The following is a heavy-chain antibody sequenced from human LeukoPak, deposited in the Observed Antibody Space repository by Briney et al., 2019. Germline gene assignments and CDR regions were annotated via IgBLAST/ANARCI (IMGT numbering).Heavy chain of an antibody. J-gene: IGHJ5*02. CDR2: ISSSGSTI. D-gene: IGHD6-13*01. CDR1: GFTFSDYY. Sequence: PGGSLILSCAASGFTFSDYYMSWSRPAPGKGLEWVSYISSSGSTIYYADSVKGRFTISRDNAKNSLYLQMNSLRAEDTAVYYCARLGQQPYRWFDPWGQGTLVTVSS. V-gene: IGHV3-11*01. CDR3: ARLGQQPYRWFDP.